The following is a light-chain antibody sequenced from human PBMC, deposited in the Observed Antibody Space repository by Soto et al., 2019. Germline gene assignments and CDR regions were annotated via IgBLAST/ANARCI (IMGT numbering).Light chain of an antibody. J-gene: IGKJ5*01. V-gene: IGKV3-11*01. CDR3: QLRFHSPPIT. CDR1: HSVNIY. Sequence: EIVLTQSPATLSLSPGERATLSCRASHSVNIYLAWYQQKPGQAPRRLIYDPSNRAPGIPVRFSGSGSEIAVIHLITSLEPEDFAVYYCQLRFHSPPITLGQGTRLEIK. CDR2: DPS.